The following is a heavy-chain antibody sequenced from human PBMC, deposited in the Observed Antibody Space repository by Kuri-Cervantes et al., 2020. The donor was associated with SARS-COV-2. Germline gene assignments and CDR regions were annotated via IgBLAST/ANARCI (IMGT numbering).Heavy chain of an antibody. CDR2: INPSGGST. CDR1: GYTFTSYY. D-gene: IGHD3-3*01. CDR3: ARSELRFLECQSCHYYYYGMDV. V-gene: IGHV1-46*01. Sequence: ASVKVSCKASGYTFTSYYMHWVRQAPGQGLEWMGIINPSGGSTSYAQKFQGRVTITADKSTSTAYMELSSLRSEGTAVYYCARSELRFLECQSCHYYYYGMDVWGQGTMVTVSS. J-gene: IGHJ6*02.